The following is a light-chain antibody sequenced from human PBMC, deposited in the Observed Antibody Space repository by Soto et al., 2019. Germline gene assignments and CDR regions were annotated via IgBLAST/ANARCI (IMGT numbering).Light chain of an antibody. V-gene: IGKV1D-13*01. J-gene: IGKJ4*01. CDR3: KQFNDFPLT. CDR1: QDISSA. CDR2: DAS. Sequence: IQLTQSPSSLSASVGDRVTITCRAGQDISSALAWYQQKPGKAPKLLLYDASSLDAGVPSRFSGSGSGTDFTLSITSLRTEDFATYYCKQFNDFPLTFGGGTKVQIK.